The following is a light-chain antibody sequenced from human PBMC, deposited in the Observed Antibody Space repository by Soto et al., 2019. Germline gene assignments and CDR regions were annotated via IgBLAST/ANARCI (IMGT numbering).Light chain of an antibody. CDR2: DAS. CDR3: QQYNSYSSWT. V-gene: IGKV1-5*01. CDR1: QSLNSL. Sequence: DIQMTQSPSTLSSSLGDRVTITCRASQSLNSLLAWYQQKPGRAPKLLIYDASTLESGVPSRFSGSGSGTEFTLTISSLQTQDFATYYCQQYNSYSSWTFCQGTKVDIK. J-gene: IGKJ1*01.